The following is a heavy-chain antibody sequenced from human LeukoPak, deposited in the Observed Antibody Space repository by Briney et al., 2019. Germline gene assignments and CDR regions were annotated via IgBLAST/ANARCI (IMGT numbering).Heavy chain of an antibody. CDR1: GYTFTSYG. J-gene: IGHJ4*02. CDR3: ARHHPLTGYDY. V-gene: IGHV1-18*01. D-gene: IGHD3-9*01. Sequence: ASVKVSCKASGYTFTSYGISWVRQAPGQGLEWIGWISAYNGNTNYAQKLQGRVTMTTDTSTSTAYMELRSLSSDDPAVYYCARHHPLTGYDYWGQGTLVTVSS. CDR2: ISAYNGNT.